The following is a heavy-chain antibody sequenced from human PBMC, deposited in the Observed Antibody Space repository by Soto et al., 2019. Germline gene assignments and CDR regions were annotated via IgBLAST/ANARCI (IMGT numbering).Heavy chain of an antibody. CDR2: INPSGGST. CDR3: AVGYCSSTSCYGAGDY. V-gene: IGHV1-46*01. D-gene: IGHD2-2*01. CDR1: GYPFTSYY. J-gene: IGHJ4*02. Sequence: GGSVKVSFKTSGYPFTSYYIHLVRRAPGQGLEWMGIINPSGGSTSYAQKFHGRVTMTRDTSTSTVYMELSSLRSEDTAVYYCAVGYCSSTSCYGAGDYWGQGTLVTVSS.